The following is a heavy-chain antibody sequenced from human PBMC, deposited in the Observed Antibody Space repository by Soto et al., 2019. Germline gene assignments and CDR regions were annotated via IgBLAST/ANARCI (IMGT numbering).Heavy chain of an antibody. D-gene: IGHD6-25*01. V-gene: IGHV3-23*01. Sequence: GGSLRLSCAASGFTFSNYAMSWVRQAAGKGLEWVSGISGGGGVTYYSDSVKGRFTISRDNLKNTLYLQMNSLRVEDTAVYYCPKDSDAAYKPQWFDPWGQGTLVTVSS. CDR1: GFTFSNYA. CDR3: PKDSDAAYKPQWFDP. J-gene: IGHJ5*02. CDR2: ISGGGGVT.